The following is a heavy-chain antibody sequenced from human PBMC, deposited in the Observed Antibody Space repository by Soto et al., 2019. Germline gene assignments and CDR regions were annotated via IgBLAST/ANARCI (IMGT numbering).Heavy chain of an antibody. CDR2: INHSGST. J-gene: IGHJ6*02. CDR1: GGSFSGYY. Sequence: SETLSLTCAVYGGSFSGYYWRWIRQPPGKGLEWIGEINHSGSTNYNPSLKSRVTISVDTSKNQFSLKLSSVTAADTAVKYCARGRVVTTPGFWDYYYGMDVWGQGTTVTVSS. D-gene: IGHD4-4*01. CDR3: ARGRVVTTPGFWDYYYGMDV. V-gene: IGHV4-34*01.